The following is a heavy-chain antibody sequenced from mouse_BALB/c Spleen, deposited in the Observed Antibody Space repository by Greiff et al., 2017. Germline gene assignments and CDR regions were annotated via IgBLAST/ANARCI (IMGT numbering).Heavy chain of an antibody. J-gene: IGHJ3*01. CDR2: ISNGGGST. Sequence: DVHLVESGGGLVQPGGSLKLSCAASGFTFSSYTMSWVRQTPEKRLEWVAYISNGGGSTYYPDTVKGRFTISRDNAKNTLYLQMSSLKSEDTAMYYCARQEGNYLAWFAYWGQGTLVTVSA. D-gene: IGHD2-1*01. CDR1: GFTFSSYT. CDR3: ARQEGNYLAWFAY. V-gene: IGHV5-12-2*01.